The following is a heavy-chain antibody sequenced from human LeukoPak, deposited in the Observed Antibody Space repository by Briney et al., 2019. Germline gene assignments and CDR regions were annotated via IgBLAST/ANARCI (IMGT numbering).Heavy chain of an antibody. D-gene: IGHD4-17*01. J-gene: IGHJ4*02. CDR3: ARARDGDYPLDY. Sequence: SETLSLTCTVSGGSISVTNWWSWVRQPPGKGLEWIGDIYHTGSTNYNPSLKSRVTISVDTSKNQFSLKLSSVTAADTAVYYCARARDGDYPLDYWGQGTLVTVSS. CDR2: IYHTGST. CDR1: GGSISVTNW. V-gene: IGHV4-4*02.